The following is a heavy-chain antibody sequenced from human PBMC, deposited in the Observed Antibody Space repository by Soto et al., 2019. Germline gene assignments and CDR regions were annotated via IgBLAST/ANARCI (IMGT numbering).Heavy chain of an antibody. CDR1: GYSFPSYW. CDR3: ARHGQLALFDQ. D-gene: IGHD6-6*01. CDR2: IDPSDSYI. V-gene: IGHV5-10-1*01. J-gene: IGHJ5*02. Sequence: GESLKISCQGSGYSFPSYWISWVRQMPGKGLQWMGRIDPSDSYINYSPSFEGHVNISIDKSINTAYLQWSSLKASDTAIYYCARHGQLALFDQWGQGTLVTVSS.